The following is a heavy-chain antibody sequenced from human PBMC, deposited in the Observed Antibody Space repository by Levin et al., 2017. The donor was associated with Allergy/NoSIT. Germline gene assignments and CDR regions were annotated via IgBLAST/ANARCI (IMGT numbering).Heavy chain of an antibody. CDR2: ISYDGSNK. J-gene: IGHJ4*02. Sequence: HTGGSLRLSCAASGFTFSSYAMHWVRQAPGKGLEWVAVISYDGSNKYYANSVKGRFTLSRDNSKNTLSLQMNSLRAEDTAVYHCVREGDGSGNDWGQGILVTVSS. CDR1: GFTFSSYA. D-gene: IGHD3-10*01. V-gene: IGHV3-30-3*01. CDR3: VREGDGSGND.